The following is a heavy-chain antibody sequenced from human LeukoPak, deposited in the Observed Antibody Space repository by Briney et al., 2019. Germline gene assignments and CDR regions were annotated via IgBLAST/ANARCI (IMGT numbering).Heavy chain of an antibody. V-gene: IGHV3-21*01. D-gene: IGHD3-10*01. CDR1: GFTFSSYS. CDR2: ISSSSSYI. CDR3: AREDYYGSGSYGLPNWFDP. J-gene: IGHJ5*02. Sequence: GGSLRLSCAASGFTFSSYSMNWVRQAPGKGLEWVSSISSSSSYIYYADSVKGRFTIYRDNAKNSLYLQMNSLRAEDTAVYYCAREDYYGSGSYGLPNWFDPWGQGTLVTVSS.